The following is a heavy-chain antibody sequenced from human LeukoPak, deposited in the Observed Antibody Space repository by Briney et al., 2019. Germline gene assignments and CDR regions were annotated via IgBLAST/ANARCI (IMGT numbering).Heavy chain of an antibody. V-gene: IGHV4-30-2*01. CDR1: GGSISSGGYS. Sequence: KTSQTLSLTCAVSGGSISSGGYSWSWIRQPPGKGLEWIGYIYHSGSTYYNPSLKSRVTISVDRSKNQFSLKLSSVTAADTAVYYCARGSGYSYGVQGRDYWGQGTLVTVSS. CDR2: IYHSGST. D-gene: IGHD5-18*01. J-gene: IGHJ4*02. CDR3: ARGSGYSYGVQGRDY.